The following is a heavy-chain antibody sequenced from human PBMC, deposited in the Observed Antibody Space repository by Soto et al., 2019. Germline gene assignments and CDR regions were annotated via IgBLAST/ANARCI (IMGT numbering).Heavy chain of an antibody. CDR2: INSDGSST. CDR3: GRQSSYGLDY. J-gene: IGHJ4*02. CDR1: GFTLSTYW. Sequence: EVQLVESGGGLVQPGGSLRLSCAASGFTLSTYWMHWVRQAPGKGLVWVSRINSDGSSTGYADSVKGRFTISRDNAKNTLYLQMNSLRAEDTAVYYCGRQSSYGLDYWGQGTLVTVSS. V-gene: IGHV3-74*01. D-gene: IGHD5-12*01.